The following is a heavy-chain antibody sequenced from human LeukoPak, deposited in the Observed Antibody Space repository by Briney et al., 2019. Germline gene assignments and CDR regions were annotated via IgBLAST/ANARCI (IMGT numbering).Heavy chain of an antibody. CDR2: LANDGSIT. CDR3: AKIKGPTLSTCYMDV. V-gene: IGHV3-48*04. D-gene: IGHD2/OR15-2a*01. CDR1: GFTFRASS. J-gene: IGHJ6*03. Sequence: GGSVRLSCEASGFTFRASSVNWVRQAPGKGLEWLAYLANDGSITYYADSVRGRFTLSKDNAKNSVYLQMNSLRADDTAVYYCAKIKGPTLSTCYMDVWGSGTTVTVSS.